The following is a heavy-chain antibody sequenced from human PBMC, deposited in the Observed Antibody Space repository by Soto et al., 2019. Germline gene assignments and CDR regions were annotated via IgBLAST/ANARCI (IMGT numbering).Heavy chain of an antibody. CDR2: IYSGGST. J-gene: IGHJ4*02. D-gene: IGHD3-10*01. CDR1: GFTVSSNY. Sequence: GGSLRLSCAASGFTVSSNYMSWVRQAPGKGLEWVSVIYSGGSTYYADSVKGRFTISRDNSKNTLYLQMNSLRAEDTAVYYCARDQVSGSGSPTYYFDVWGQGIRVTVSS. CDR3: ARDQVSGSGSPTYYFDV. V-gene: IGHV3-66*01.